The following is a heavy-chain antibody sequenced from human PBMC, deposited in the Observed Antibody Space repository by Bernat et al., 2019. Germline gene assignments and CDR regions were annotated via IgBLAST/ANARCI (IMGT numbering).Heavy chain of an antibody. CDR1: GFIFSSYA. J-gene: IGHJ6*02. CDR3: ARGIGEDVMGSSWETYYYYYYGMDV. V-gene: IGHV3-64*01. D-gene: IGHD6-13*01. Sequence: EVQLVESGGGLVQPGGSLRLSCAASGFIFSSYAMHWVRQAPGKGLEYVSAISSNGGSTYYANSVKGRFTISRDNSKNTLYLQMGSLRAEDMAVYYCARGIGEDVMGSSWETYYYYYYGMDVWGQGTTVTVSS. CDR2: ISSNGGST.